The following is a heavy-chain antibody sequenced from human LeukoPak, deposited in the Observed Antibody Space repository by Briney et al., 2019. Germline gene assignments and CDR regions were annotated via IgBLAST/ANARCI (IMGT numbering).Heavy chain of an antibody. J-gene: IGHJ2*01. V-gene: IGHV4-59*07. CDR3: ATAIAVADDWYFDL. D-gene: IGHD6-19*01. CDR1: GGFLSSYY. CDR2: IYYSGST. Sequence: PADTLSLTCTVWGGFLSSYYWLWIRQPPGKGLVGIGYIYYSGSTNYNTSLKSRVTMSVDTSKYQFSLNLTSVTAADTAVYYCATAIAVADDWYFDLWGRGTLVTVSS.